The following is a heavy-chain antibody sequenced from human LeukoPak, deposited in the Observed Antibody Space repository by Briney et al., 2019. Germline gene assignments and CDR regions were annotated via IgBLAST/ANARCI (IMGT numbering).Heavy chain of an antibody. CDR1: GFTLSSHN. J-gene: IGHJ4*02. CDR2: ISSSGSIT. D-gene: IGHD6-19*01. Sequence: GGSLRLSCVASGFTLSSHNINWVRQAPGKGLEWVSHISSSGSITYYGDSVKGRITISRDNAKNSVSLYMNSLRAEDTAVYYCAKRLAMTGTYHFDYWGQGTLVTVSS. CDR3: AKRLAMTGTYHFDY. V-gene: IGHV3-48*01.